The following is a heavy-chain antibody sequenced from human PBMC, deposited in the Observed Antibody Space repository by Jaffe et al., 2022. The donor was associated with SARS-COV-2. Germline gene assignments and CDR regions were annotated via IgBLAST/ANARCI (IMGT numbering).Heavy chain of an antibody. Sequence: QVQLVESGGGVVQPGRSLRLSCAASGFTFSSYGMHWVRQAPGKGLEWVAVISYDGSNKYYADSVKGRFTISRDNSKNTLYLQMNSLRAEDTAVYYCAKIGMVVAAYYYYGMDVWGQGTTVTVSS. CDR1: GFTFSSYG. J-gene: IGHJ6*02. CDR3: AKIGMVVAAYYYYGMDV. CDR2: ISYDGSNK. D-gene: IGHD2-15*01. V-gene: IGHV3-30*18.